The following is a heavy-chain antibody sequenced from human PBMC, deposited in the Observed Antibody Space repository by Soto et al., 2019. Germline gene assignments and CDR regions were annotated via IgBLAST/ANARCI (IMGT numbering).Heavy chain of an antibody. CDR2: ISGSGGST. CDR1: GFTFSSYA. V-gene: IGHV3-23*01. D-gene: IGHD6-6*01. CDR3: AKFTAPRPHYYYGMDV. Sequence: PGGSLRLSCAASGFTFSSYAMSWARQAPEKGLEWVSAISGSGGSTYYADSVKGRFTISRDNSKNTLYLQMNSLRAEDTAVYYCAKFTAPRPHYYYGMDVWGQGTTVTVSS. J-gene: IGHJ6*02.